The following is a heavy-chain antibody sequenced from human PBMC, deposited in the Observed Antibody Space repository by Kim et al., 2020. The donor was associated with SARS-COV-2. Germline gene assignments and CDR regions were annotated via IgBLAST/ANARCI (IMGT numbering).Heavy chain of an antibody. CDR1: GFTGGDYW. Sequence: GGSLRLSCAASGFTGGDYWMHWVRQVPGKGLVWVSHGNRDGSTTGYADSVKGRFTIFRDNAKNTLYLQMNSLRAEDTAGYYCAKEDVLRGAVDDYYHGMDVWGQGTTVTVSS. V-gene: IGHV3-74*01. D-gene: IGHD1-26*01. J-gene: IGHJ6*02. CDR3: AKEDVLRGAVDDYYHGMDV. CDR2: GNRDGSTT.